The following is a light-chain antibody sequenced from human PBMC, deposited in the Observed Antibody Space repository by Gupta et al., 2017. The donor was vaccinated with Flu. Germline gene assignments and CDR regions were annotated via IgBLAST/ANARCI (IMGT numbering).Light chain of an antibody. CDR2: DVS. CDR3: CSYAGSYTLV. J-gene: IGLJ3*02. V-gene: IGLV2-11*01. Sequence: GSPGQSVTISCTGTSSDVGGYNYVSWYQQHPGKAPKLMIYDVSKRPSGVPDRFSGSKSGNTASLTISGLQAEDEADYYCCSYAGSYTLVFGGGTKLTVL. CDR1: SSDVGGYNY.